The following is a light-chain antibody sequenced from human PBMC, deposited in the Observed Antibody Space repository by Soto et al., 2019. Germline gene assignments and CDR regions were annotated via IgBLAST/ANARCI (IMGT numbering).Light chain of an antibody. CDR2: KVS. V-gene: IGKV2-24*01. J-gene: IGKJ2*02. CDR1: QSLVHSDGNTY. Sequence: IVMTQTPLSSPVTLGQPASISCRSSQSLVHSDGNTYLSWLQLRPGQPPRLLIYKVSNRFSGVADRFSGSGEGTDFTQKSSSGASEDVGFYYCMQATQYPTCTFSQGTKLEI. CDR3: MQATQYPTCT.